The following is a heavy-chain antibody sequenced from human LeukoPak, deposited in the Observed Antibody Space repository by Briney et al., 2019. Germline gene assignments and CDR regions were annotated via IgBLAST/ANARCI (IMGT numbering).Heavy chain of an antibody. J-gene: IGHJ6*02. V-gene: IGHV3-23*01. CDR2: ISGSGGST. CDR1: GFTFSSYA. CDR3: ATFSFGDYYYYGMDV. Sequence: GGSLRLSCAASGFTFSSYAMSWVRQAPGKGLEWVSAISGSGGSTYYADSVKGRFTISRDNSKNTLYLQMNSLRAEDTAVYYCATFSFGDYYYYGMDVWGQGTTVTVSS. D-gene: IGHD2-2*01.